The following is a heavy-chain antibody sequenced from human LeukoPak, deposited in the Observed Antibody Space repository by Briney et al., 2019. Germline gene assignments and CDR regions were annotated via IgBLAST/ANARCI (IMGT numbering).Heavy chain of an antibody. J-gene: IGHJ4*02. CDR1: GFTFSSYA. CDR3: AKAPHSSGWYYFDY. Sequence: GGSLRLSCAASGFTFSSYAMSWVRQAPGKGLEWVSAISGSGGSTYYADSVKGRFTISRDNSKNTLYLQKNSLRAEDTAVYYCAKAPHSSGWYYFDYWGQGTLVTVSS. D-gene: IGHD6-19*01. V-gene: IGHV3-23*01. CDR2: ISGSGGST.